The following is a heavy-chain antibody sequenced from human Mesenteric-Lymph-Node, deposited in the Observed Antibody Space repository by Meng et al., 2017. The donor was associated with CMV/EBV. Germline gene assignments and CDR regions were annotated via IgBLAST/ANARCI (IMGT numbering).Heavy chain of an antibody. D-gene: IGHD6-19*01. CDR1: GYTFTSFD. CDR2: MNPNSGNT. Sequence: QEQLVQSGSEVKKPWAPVKVSCKASGYTFTSFDINWVRQATGQGPEWMGWMNPNSGNTGYAQKFQGRVTLTRDTSISTAYMELSSLRSEDTAVYYCARGPSYSSGFPDCWGQGTLVTVSS. V-gene: IGHV1-8*02. CDR3: ARGPSYSSGFPDC. J-gene: IGHJ4*02.